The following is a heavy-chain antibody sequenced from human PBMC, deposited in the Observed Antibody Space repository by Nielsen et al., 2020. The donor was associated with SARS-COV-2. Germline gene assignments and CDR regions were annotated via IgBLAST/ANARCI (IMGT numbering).Heavy chain of an antibody. CDR1: GGSISSYY. CDR2: IYYSGST. Sequence: SETLSLTCTVSGGSISSYYWSWIRQPPGKGLEWIGYIYYSGSTNYNPSLKSRVTISVDTSKNQFSLKLSSVTAADTAVYYCARSISSSLYMDVWGKGTTVTVSS. V-gene: IGHV4-59*08. D-gene: IGHD6-6*01. CDR3: ARSISSSLYMDV. J-gene: IGHJ6*03.